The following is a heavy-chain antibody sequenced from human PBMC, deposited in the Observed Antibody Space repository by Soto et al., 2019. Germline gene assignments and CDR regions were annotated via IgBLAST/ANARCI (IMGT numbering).Heavy chain of an antibody. CDR3: ARGLRRQLARAHYYYYMDV. CDR2: MNPNSGST. Sequence: ASVKVSCKASGYTFTSYDINWVRQATGQGLEWMGWMNPNSGSTGYAQKFQGRVTMTRNTSISTAYMELSSLRSEDTAVYYCARGLRRQLARAHYYYYMDVWGKGTTVTVSS. D-gene: IGHD6-6*01. CDR1: GYTFTSYD. J-gene: IGHJ6*03. V-gene: IGHV1-8*01.